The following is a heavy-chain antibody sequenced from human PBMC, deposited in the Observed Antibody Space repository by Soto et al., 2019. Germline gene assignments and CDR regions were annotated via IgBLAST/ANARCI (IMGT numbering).Heavy chain of an antibody. Sequence: SETLSLTCTVSGGSISIYYWSWIRQPPGKGLEWIGYIYYSGSTNYNPSLKSRVTISVDTSKNQFSLKLSSVTAADTAVYYCARESRAVAGTRWFDPWGQGTQVTVSS. CDR1: GGSISIYY. CDR2: IYYSGST. V-gene: IGHV4-59*01. CDR3: ARESRAVAGTRWFDP. D-gene: IGHD6-19*01. J-gene: IGHJ5*02.